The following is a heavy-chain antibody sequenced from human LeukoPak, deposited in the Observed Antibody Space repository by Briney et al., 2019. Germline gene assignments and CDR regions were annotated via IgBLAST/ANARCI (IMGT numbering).Heavy chain of an antibody. CDR2: IKKDGSEK. V-gene: IGHV3-7*01. J-gene: IGHJ4*02. CDR3: ARDLSGVAGYTYGRGIDY. D-gene: IGHD5-18*01. Sequence: GGSLRLSCAASGFTVSSNYMSWVRQAPGKGLEWVANIKKDGSEKYYVDSVKGRFTISRDNAKTSLYLQMNSLRAEDTAVYYCARDLSGVAGYTYGRGIDYWGQGTLVTVSS. CDR1: GFTVSSNY.